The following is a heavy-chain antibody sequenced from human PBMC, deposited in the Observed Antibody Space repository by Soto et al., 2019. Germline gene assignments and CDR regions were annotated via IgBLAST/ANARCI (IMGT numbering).Heavy chain of an antibody. Sequence: QVQLVQSGAEVKKPGSSVKVSCKASGGTFSSYTISWVRQAPGQGLEWMGRIIPILGIANYAQKFQARVTITADKSTITANMERSSLRSEDTAVYYYARVTFAGAGPPLYDPWGQGTLVTVSS. V-gene: IGHV1-69*02. CDR1: GGTFSSYT. D-gene: IGHD1-26*01. CDR2: IIPILGIA. CDR3: ARVTFAGAGPPLYDP. J-gene: IGHJ5*02.